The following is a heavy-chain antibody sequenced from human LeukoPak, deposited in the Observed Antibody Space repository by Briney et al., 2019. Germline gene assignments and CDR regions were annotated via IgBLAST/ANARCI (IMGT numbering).Heavy chain of an antibody. CDR3: AKGMVAVAGRVYFDY. Sequence: PGGSLRLSCAASGFTFSSYGLHWVRQAPGKGLEWVAFIRYDGSNKYYADSVKGRFTISRDNSKNTLYLQMNSLRAEDTAVYYCAKGMVAVAGRVYFDYWGQGTLVTVSS. CDR2: IRYDGSNK. CDR1: GFTFSSYG. D-gene: IGHD6-19*01. V-gene: IGHV3-30*02. J-gene: IGHJ4*02.